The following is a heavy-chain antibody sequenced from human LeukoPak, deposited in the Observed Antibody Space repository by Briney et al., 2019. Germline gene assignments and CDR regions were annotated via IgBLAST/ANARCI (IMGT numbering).Heavy chain of an antibody. CDR1: GFTFSSYG. CDR2: IWYDGSNK. D-gene: IGHD2-21*02. Sequence: GGSLRLSCAASGFTFSSYGMHWVRQAPGKGLEWVAVIWYDGSNKYYADSVKGRYTISRDNSKNTLYLQMNSLRAEDTAVYYCAKVGCGGDCYPKYYFDYWGQGTLVTVSS. CDR3: AKVGCGGDCYPKYYFDY. J-gene: IGHJ4*02. V-gene: IGHV3-33*06.